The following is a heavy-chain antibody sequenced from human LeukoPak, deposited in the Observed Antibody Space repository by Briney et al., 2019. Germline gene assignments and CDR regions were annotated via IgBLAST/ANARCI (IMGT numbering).Heavy chain of an antibody. CDR2: INHSGST. CDR1: GGSFSGYY. Sequence: PSETLSLTCAVYGGSFSGYYWSWIRQPPGKGLEWIGEINHSGSTNYNPSLKSRVTISVATSKNQFSLQLSSLTAADTAVYYCAAGQYCTNGVCYTGDFDYWGQGTLVTVSS. CDR3: AAGQYCTNGVCYTGDFDY. D-gene: IGHD2-8*01. J-gene: IGHJ4*02. V-gene: IGHV4-34*01.